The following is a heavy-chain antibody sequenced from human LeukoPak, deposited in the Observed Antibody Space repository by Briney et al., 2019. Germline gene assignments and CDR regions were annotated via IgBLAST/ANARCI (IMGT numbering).Heavy chain of an antibody. D-gene: IGHD2-8*01. CDR2: INHSGST. Sequence: SETLSLTCTVSGGSISSGDYYWTWIRQPPGKGLEWIGEINHSGSTNYSPSLRSRVTISIDTSKNQFSLELNSVTAADTAVYYCARGILVKVYATFDYWGQGTPVTVSS. V-gene: IGHV4-61*08. J-gene: IGHJ4*02. CDR1: GGSISSGDYY. CDR3: ARGILVKVYATFDY.